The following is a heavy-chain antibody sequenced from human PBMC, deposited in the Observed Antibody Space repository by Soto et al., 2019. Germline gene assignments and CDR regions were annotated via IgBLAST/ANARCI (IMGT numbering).Heavy chain of an antibody. CDR2: ISGSGGST. Sequence: GGSLRLSCAASGFPFSSYAMSWVRQAPGKGLEWVSAISGSGGSTYYADSVKGRFTISRDNSKNTLYLQMNSLRAEDTAVYYCAKDLSWSGWPFDYWGQGTLVTVSS. J-gene: IGHJ4*02. CDR1: GFPFSSYA. D-gene: IGHD3-3*01. V-gene: IGHV3-23*01. CDR3: AKDLSWSGWPFDY.